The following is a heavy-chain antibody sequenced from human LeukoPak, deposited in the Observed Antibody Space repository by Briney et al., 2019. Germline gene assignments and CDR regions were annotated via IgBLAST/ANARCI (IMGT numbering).Heavy chain of an antibody. CDR3: ARDLIQLWSMYYFDY. CDR1: GFTFSSYS. Sequence: GGSLRLSCAASGFTFSSYSMNWVRQAPGKGLEWVSSISSSSSYIYYADSVKGRFTISRDNAKNSLYLQMNSLRAEDTAVYYCARDLIQLWSMYYFDYWGQGTLVTVSS. D-gene: IGHD5-18*01. CDR2: ISSSSSYI. J-gene: IGHJ4*02. V-gene: IGHV3-21*01.